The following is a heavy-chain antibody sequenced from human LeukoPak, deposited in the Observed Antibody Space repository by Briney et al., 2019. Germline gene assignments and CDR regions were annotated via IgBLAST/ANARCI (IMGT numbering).Heavy chain of an antibody. V-gene: IGHV4-59*01. CDR1: GVSISTYS. D-gene: IGHD1-26*01. CDR3: ATDGNFDL. Sequence: PSETLSLTCTVSGVSISTYSWSWLRQPPGKGLEWIGYISYSGSTSYNPSLRSRVTIPVDTSKNQFSLKLSSVTAADTAVYYCATDGNFDLWGRGTLVTVSS. J-gene: IGHJ2*01. CDR2: ISYSGST.